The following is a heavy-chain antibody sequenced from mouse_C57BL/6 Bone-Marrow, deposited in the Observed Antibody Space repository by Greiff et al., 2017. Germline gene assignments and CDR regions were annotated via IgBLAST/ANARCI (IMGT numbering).Heavy chain of an antibody. Sequence: QVQLQQPGTELVKPGASVKLSCKASGYTFTSYWMHWVKQRPGQGLEWIGNINPSNGGTNYNEKFKSKATLTVAKSSSTAYMQLSGLTSEDSAVYYCARGRGYYGTYAMDYWGQGTSVTVSS. V-gene: IGHV1-53*01. D-gene: IGHD1-1*01. CDR2: INPSNGGT. CDR3: ARGRGYYGTYAMDY. CDR1: GYTFTSYW. J-gene: IGHJ4*01.